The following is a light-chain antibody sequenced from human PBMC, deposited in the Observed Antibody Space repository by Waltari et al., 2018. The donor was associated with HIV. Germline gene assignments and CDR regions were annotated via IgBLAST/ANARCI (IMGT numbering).Light chain of an antibody. Sequence: QSALTQPRSVSGSPGQSVTISCTGTRRDVGDYNYVSWYQQHPGKAPKFMIYDVSKRPSGVPDRFSGSKSGNTASLTISGLQAEDEADYYCCSYAGNYTFVFGGGTKLTVL. CDR2: DVS. V-gene: IGLV2-11*01. CDR3: CSYAGNYTFV. J-gene: IGLJ2*01. CDR1: RRDVGDYNY.